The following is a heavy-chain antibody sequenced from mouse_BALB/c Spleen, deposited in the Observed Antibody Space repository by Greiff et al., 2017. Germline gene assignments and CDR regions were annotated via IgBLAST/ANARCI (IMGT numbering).Heavy chain of an antibody. CDR3: ARGDYDAATWFAY. Sequence: VHVKQSGAELVRPGALVKLSCKASGFNIKDYYMHWVKQRPEQGLEWIGWIDPENGNTIYDPKFQGKASITADTSSNTAYLQLSSLTSEDTAVYYCARGDYDAATWFAYWGQGTLVTVSA. V-gene: IGHV14-1*02. CDR1: GFNIKDYY. CDR2: IDPENGNT. D-gene: IGHD2-4*01. J-gene: IGHJ3*01.